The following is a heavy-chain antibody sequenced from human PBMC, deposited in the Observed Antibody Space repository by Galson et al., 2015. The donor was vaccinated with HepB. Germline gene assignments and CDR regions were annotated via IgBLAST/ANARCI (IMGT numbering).Heavy chain of an antibody. CDR3: VRGSRSGYSDY. V-gene: IGHV6-1*01. Sequence: CAISGDSVSSKSAAWNWFRLSPSRGLEWLGRTYYRSKWFNYYAESVKRRITINPDISKNRFSLQLKSVNAEDTAVYYCVRGSRSGYSDYWGQGTLVSVSS. D-gene: IGHD3-3*01. CDR1: GDSVSSKSAA. CDR2: TYYRSKWFN. J-gene: IGHJ4*02.